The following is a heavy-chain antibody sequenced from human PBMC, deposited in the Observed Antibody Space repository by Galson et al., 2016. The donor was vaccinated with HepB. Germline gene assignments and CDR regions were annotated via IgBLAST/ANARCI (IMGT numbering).Heavy chain of an antibody. V-gene: IGHV4-30-2*01. Sequence: TLSLTCAVSGGSISSGGYSWSWIRQPPGKGLEWIGYIYHSGSTYYNPSLKSRVTMSVDRSKNQFSLKRSSVTAADTAVYYCARNRGTFIRSDHPFDIWGQGTMVTVSS. CDR2: IYHSGST. J-gene: IGHJ3*02. CDR3: ARNRGTFIRSDHPFDI. D-gene: IGHD3-16*01. CDR1: GGSISSGGYS.